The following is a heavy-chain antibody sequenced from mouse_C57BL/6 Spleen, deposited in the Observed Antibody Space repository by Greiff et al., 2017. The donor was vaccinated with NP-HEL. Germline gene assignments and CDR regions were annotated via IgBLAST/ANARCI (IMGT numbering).Heavy chain of an antibody. CDR1: GYTFTSYW. V-gene: IGHV1-69*01. D-gene: IGHD1-1*01. CDR2: IDPSDSYT. CDR3: ARNFITTVVARAMDY. J-gene: IGHJ4*01. Sequence: QVQLQQPGAELVMPGASVKLSCKASGYTFTSYWMHWVKQRPGQGLEWIGEIDPSDSYTNYNQKFKGKSTLTVDKSSSTAYMQLSSLTSEDSAVYYCARNFITTVVARAMDYWGQGTSVTVSS.